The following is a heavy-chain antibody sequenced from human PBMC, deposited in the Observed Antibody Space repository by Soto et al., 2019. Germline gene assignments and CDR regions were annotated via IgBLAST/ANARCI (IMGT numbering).Heavy chain of an antibody. CDR1: GHTFTTDD. D-gene: IGHD6-13*01. Sequence: QVQLVQSGAEVKKPGASVKVSCKASGHTFTTDDINWMRQATGQGPEWMGWVDPKSGNAGYAQKFQGRVTMTGDSSFSTVYMELSSLTSEDTAIYYCARYESGAAFTSWGQGTPVTVSS. CDR3: ARYESGAAFTS. V-gene: IGHV1-8*01. CDR2: VDPKSGNA. J-gene: IGHJ5*02.